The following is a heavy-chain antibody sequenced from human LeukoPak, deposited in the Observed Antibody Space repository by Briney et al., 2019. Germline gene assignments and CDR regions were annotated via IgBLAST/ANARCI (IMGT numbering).Heavy chain of an antibody. CDR3: ARVGRRVAVAGNAFDI. J-gene: IGHJ3*02. Sequence: GGSLRLSCAASGFTFSDYYMSWIRQAPGKGLEWISYITSSSSDTNYADSVKGRFTISRDNAKNSLYLQMNSLRAEDTAVYYCARVGRRVAVAGNAFDIWGQGTMVTVSS. D-gene: IGHD6-19*01. V-gene: IGHV3-11*06. CDR1: GFTFSDYY. CDR2: ITSSSSDT.